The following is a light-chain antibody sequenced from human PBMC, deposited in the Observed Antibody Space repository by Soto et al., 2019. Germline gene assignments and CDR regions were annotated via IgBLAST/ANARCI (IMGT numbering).Light chain of an antibody. J-gene: IGKJ4*01. CDR1: QSIRSY. CDR3: QKYNSALLT. V-gene: IGKV1-27*01. Sequence: DIQMTQSPSSLSASVGDRITITCRTSQSIRSYLNWFHQKPGKAPKLLIYAASTLQSGVPSRFSGSGSGTDFTLTISSLQPEDVATYYCQKYNSALLTFGGGTKVEIK. CDR2: AAS.